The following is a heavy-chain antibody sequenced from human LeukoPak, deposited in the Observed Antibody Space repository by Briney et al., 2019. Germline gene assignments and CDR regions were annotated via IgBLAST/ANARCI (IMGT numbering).Heavy chain of an antibody. Sequence: PSETLSLTCTVSGGSISSGSYYWSWIRQPPGKGLEWIGYIYYSGSTYYNPSLKSRVTISVDTSKNQFSLKLSSVTAADTAVYYCAVLAVAGFFDYWGQGTLVTVSS. V-gene: IGHV4-30-4*08. CDR3: AVLAVAGFFDY. CDR2: IYYSGST. D-gene: IGHD6-19*01. J-gene: IGHJ4*02. CDR1: GGSISSGSYY.